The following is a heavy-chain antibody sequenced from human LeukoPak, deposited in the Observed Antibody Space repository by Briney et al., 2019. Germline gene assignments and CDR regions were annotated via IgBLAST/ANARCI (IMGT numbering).Heavy chain of an antibody. J-gene: IGHJ3*02. D-gene: IGHD3-22*01. Sequence: GESLKISCKGSGYSFTSYWIAWVRQMPGKGLEYMGIVYPGDSDTRYSPSFQGQVTISVDKSISTAYLQWSSLKASDTAMYYCARRGVDSSGYRDAFDIWGQGTMVTVSS. CDR3: ARRGVDSSGYRDAFDI. CDR2: VYPGDSDT. CDR1: GYSFTSYW. V-gene: IGHV5-51*01.